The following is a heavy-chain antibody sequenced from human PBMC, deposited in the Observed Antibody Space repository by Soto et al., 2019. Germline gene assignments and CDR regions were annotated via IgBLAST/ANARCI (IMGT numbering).Heavy chain of an antibody. Sequence: ETLSLACEACGVTFSSYWMSWVRRAPGKGREWVPTVSQDGSPKYLVDPVKGRFTISRDTAKTSMYLQLNSLRAEDTAVYYCVRDGSSGWHFDSWGRGTLVTVSS. CDR3: VRDGSSGWHFDS. J-gene: IGHJ4*02. CDR1: GVTFSSYW. CDR2: VSQDGSPK. V-gene: IGHV3-7*01. D-gene: IGHD6-19*01.